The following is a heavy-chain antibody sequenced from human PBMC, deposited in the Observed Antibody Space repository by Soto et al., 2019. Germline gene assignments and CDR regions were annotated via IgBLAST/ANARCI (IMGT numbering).Heavy chain of an antibody. CDR3: ASGADYNTNYIPFDP. Sequence: QPGGSLRLSCAASGFTFYNYAMHWVRQAPGKGLVWVSGINIDGSISDYADSVKGRFTISRDNAKNTLYLQMNSLGAEDTGLYYCASGADYNTNYIPFDPWGQGTLVTVSS. CDR1: GFTFYNYA. V-gene: IGHV3-74*01. D-gene: IGHD3-10*01. CDR2: INIDGSIS. J-gene: IGHJ5*02.